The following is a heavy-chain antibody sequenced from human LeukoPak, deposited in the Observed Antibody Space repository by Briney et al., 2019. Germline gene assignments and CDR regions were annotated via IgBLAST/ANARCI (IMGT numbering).Heavy chain of an antibody. CDR2: ISYDGSNK. CDR3: ARGPGSSGGAYVGDY. V-gene: IGHV3-30-3*01. D-gene: IGHD3-22*01. J-gene: IGHJ4*01. Sequence: GGSLRLSCAASGFTFSSYAMHWVRQAPGKGLEWVAVISYDGSNKYYADSVKGRFTISRDNSKSTLYLQMSSLRAEDTVVYYCARGPGSSGGAYVGDYWGHGTLVTVSS. CDR1: GFTFSSYA.